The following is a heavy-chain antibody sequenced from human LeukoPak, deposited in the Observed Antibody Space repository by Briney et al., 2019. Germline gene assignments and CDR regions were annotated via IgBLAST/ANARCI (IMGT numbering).Heavy chain of an antibody. V-gene: IGHV3-30-3*01. CDR2: ISHYGSNK. J-gene: IGHJ4*02. CDR1: GLTFNLYT. CDR3: ARGGNYYDSSGYYPY. D-gene: IGHD3-22*01. Sequence: GGSLRLSCAASGLTFNLYTMHWVRQAPGKGLEWVAVISHYGSNKYYADSVKGRFTLSRDNSTNTLYLQMNSLRAEDSALYYCARGGNYYDSSGYYPYWGQGTLVTVSS.